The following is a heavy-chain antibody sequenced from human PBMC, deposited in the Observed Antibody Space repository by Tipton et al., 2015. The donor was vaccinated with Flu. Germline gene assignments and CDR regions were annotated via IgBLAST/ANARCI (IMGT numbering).Heavy chain of an antibody. Sequence: SLRLSCAASGFTFSSYGMHWVRQAPGKGLEWVAVISYDGSNKYYADSVKGRFTISRDNSKNTLYLQMNSLRAEDTAVYYCAKDERHSTPGWNYYYGMDVWGQGTTVTVSS. CDR2: ISYDGSNK. CDR3: AKDERHSTPGWNYYYGMDV. J-gene: IGHJ6*02. CDR1: GFTFSSYG. V-gene: IGHV3-30*18. D-gene: IGHD2-15*01.